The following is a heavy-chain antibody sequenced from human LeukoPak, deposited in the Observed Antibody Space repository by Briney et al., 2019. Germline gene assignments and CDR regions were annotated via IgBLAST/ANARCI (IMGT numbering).Heavy chain of an antibody. CDR2: IYYSGST. CDR3: ARLDYTDLYFDY. CDR1: GGSISSSSYY. Sequence: SETLSLTCTVSGGSISSSSYYWGWIRQPPGKGLEWIGSIYYSGSTYYNPSLKSRVTISVGTSKNQFSLKLSSVTAADTAVYYCARLDYTDLYFDYWGQGTLVTVSS. J-gene: IGHJ4*02. V-gene: IGHV4-39*01. D-gene: IGHD4-17*01.